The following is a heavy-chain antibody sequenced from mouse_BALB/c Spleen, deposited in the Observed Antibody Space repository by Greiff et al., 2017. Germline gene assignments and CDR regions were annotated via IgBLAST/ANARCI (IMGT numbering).Heavy chain of an antibody. V-gene: IGHV5-6-5*01. Sequence: EVKLMESGGGLVKPGGSLKLSCAASGFTFSSYAMSWVRQTPEKRLAWVASISSGGSTYYPDSVKGRFTISRDNARNILYLQMSSLRSEDTAMYYFARGLGNYGYARDYWGQGTSVTVSS. CDR3: ARGLGNYGYARDY. CDR1: GFTFSSYA. D-gene: IGHD2-1*01. J-gene: IGHJ4*01. CDR2: ISSGGST.